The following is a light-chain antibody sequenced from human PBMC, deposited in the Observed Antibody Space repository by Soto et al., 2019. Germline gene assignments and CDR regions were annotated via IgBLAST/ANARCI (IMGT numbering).Light chain of an antibody. J-gene: IGKJ3*01. CDR1: QGIGTY. CDR2: AAF. V-gene: IGKV1-39*01. Sequence: IQLTQSPSSLSASVGDRVTISCRASQGIGTYLAWYQQKPGKAPKLLIYAAFTLHSGVPSRFSGGGSGTDFTLTITTLQPEDFATYYCQQSYSTPFSFGPGTKVDIK. CDR3: QQSYSTPFS.